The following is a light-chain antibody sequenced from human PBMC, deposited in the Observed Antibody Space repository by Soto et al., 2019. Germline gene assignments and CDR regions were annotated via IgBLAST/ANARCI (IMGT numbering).Light chain of an antibody. V-gene: IGKV1-33*01. CDR1: QDIREV. Sequence: DIQMTQSPSALPASLGDRVTITCQASQDIREVLNWYQQQPGKAPKVLIYDASKLQTGVPSRFGGRGSGKDFTFTISSLQPDDSGTYYCQQFYDLPITFGQGTRLEIK. CDR3: QQFYDLPIT. CDR2: DAS. J-gene: IGKJ5*01.